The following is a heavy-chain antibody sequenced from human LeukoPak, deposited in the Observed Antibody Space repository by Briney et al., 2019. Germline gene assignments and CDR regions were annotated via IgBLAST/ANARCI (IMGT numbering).Heavy chain of an antibody. CDR3: ARVSGFWSGFGYFDY. J-gene: IGHJ4*02. D-gene: IGHD3-3*01. V-gene: IGHV1-2*02. Sequence: ASVKVSCKASGYTFTGYYMHWVRQAPGQGLEWMGWINPNSGGTNYAQKFQGRVTMTRDTSISTAYMELSRLRSDDTAVYYCARVSGFWSGFGYFDYWGQGTLVTVSS. CDR1: GYTFTGYY. CDR2: INPNSGGT.